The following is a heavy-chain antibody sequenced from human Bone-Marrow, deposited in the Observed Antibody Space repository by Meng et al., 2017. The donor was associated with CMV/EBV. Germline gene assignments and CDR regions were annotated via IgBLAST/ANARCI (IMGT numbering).Heavy chain of an antibody. CDR3: AKVLYGDYAHYYYYGMDV. CDR2: ISGSGGST. V-gene: IGHV3-23*01. D-gene: IGHD4-17*01. CDR1: GVTFSSYA. J-gene: IGHJ6*02. Sequence: GESRKISCAASGVTFSSYAMSWVRQAPGKGLEWVSAISGSGGSTYYADSVKGRFTISRDNSKNTLYLQMNSLRAEDTAVYYCAKVLYGDYAHYYYYGMDVWGQGTTDTFSS.